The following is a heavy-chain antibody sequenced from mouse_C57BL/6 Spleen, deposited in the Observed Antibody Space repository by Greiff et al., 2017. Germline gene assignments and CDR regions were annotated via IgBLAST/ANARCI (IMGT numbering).Heavy chain of an antibody. J-gene: IGHJ1*03. CDR3: AGGIYYYGSSLFDV. Sequence: VQLQQPGAELVRPGSSVKLSCKASGYTFTSYWMHWVKQRPLQGLEWIGNIDPSDSETHYNQKVQDKATWTVDKSSSTAYMQLSSLTSEDSAVDYCAGGIYYYGSSLFDVWGTGTTVTVSS. CDR2: IDPSDSET. D-gene: IGHD1-1*01. V-gene: IGHV1-52*01. CDR1: GYTFTSYW.